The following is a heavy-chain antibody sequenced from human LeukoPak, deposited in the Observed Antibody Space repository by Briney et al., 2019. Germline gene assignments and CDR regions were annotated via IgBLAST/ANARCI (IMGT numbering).Heavy chain of an antibody. J-gene: IGHJ4*02. CDR3: ARQYSSSWSNFDY. CDR1: GYSFTSYW. CDR2: IYPGDSGN. D-gene: IGHD6-13*01. V-gene: IGHV5-51*01. Sequence: GESLKISCKGSGYSFTSYWIGWVRQMPGKGLEWMGIIYPGDSGNRYSPSFQGQVTISAHKSISTAYLQWSSLKASDTAMYYCARQYSSSWSNFDYWGQGTLVTVSS.